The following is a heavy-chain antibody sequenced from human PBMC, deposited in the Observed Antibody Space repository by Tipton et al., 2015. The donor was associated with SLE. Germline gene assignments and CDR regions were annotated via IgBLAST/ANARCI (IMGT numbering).Heavy chain of an antibody. V-gene: IGHV3-21*01. CDR1: GFTFSSYS. D-gene: IGHD2-15*01. Sequence: GSLRLSCAASGFTFSSYSMNWVRQAPGKGLEWVSSISSSSSYIYYADSVKGRFTISRDNAKNSLYLQMNSLRAGDTAVYYCARDSGSEAFDIWGQGTMVTVSS. CDR2: ISSSSSYI. J-gene: IGHJ3*02. CDR3: ARDSGSEAFDI.